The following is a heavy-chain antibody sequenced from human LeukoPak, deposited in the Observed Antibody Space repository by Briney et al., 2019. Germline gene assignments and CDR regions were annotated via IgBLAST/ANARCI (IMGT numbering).Heavy chain of an antibody. CDR1: GGSISRFY. CDR2: IYYSGTT. J-gene: IGHJ5*02. CDR3: AETGGGVIVVVPAAIT. Sequence: SETLSLTCTVSGGSISRFYWSWIRQPPGKGLEWIGYIYYSGTTNYPPSLKRRVTISVDTSKNQFSLKLSSVTAADTAVYYCAETGGGVIVVVPAAITWGQGTLVTVSS. D-gene: IGHD2-2*01. V-gene: IGHV4-59*08.